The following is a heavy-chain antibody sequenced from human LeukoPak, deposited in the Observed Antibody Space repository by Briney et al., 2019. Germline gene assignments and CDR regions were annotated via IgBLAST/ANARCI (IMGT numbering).Heavy chain of an antibody. J-gene: IGHJ4*02. CDR1: GGSISSSSAY. V-gene: IGHV4-39*01. D-gene: IGHD5-18*01. Sequence: SETLSLTCTVSGGSISSSSAYWGWIRQPPGKGLEWIGSIYYSKNTYCNPSLKSRVTISADTSKNQFSLTLGSVSATDTAVYYCVSPRGFSYGYFDYWGQGTLVTVSS. CDR2: IYYSKNT. CDR3: VSPRGFSYGYFDY.